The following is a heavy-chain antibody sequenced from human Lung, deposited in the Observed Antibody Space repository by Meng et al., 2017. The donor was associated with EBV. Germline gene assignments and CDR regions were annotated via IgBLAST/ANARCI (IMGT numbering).Heavy chain of an antibody. V-gene: IGHV4-4*02. CDR1: GGSIIIGNW. CDR2: IHHSGRT. CDR3: ARERDTRWFDP. J-gene: IGHJ5*02. Sequence: QVLLQASGPGLVNPSGTLSLTCAVSGGSIIIGNWWSWVRQSPGKGLEWIGEIHHSGRTNYNPSLKSRITMSLDKPKNQFSLKLSSVTAADTAVYYCARERDTRWFDPWGRGTLVTVSS. D-gene: IGHD5-18*01.